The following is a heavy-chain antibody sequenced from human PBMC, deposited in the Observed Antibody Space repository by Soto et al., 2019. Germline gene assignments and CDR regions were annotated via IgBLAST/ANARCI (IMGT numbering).Heavy chain of an antibody. CDR2: INHSGST. CDR3: ARGEYYYDSSGYSDY. CDR1: GGSFSGYY. D-gene: IGHD3-22*01. Sequence: NPSETLSLTCAVYGGSFSGYYWSWIRQPPGKGPEWIGEINHSGSTNYNPSLKSRVTISVDTSKNQFSLKLSSVTAADTAVYYCARGEYYYDSSGYSDYWGQGTLVTVSS. J-gene: IGHJ4*02. V-gene: IGHV4-34*01.